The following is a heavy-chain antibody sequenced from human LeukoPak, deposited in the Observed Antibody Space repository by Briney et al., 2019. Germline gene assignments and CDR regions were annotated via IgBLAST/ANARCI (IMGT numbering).Heavy chain of an antibody. V-gene: IGHV1-2*02. CDR3: ARAHYDFWSGYYHNWFDP. J-gene: IGHJ5*02. CDR1: GYTFTGYY. CDR2: INPNSGGT. Sequence: ASVKVSCKASGYTFTGYYMHWVRQAPGQGLEWMGWINPNSGGTNYAQKFQGRVTMTRDTSTSTAYMELRSLRSDDTAVYYCARAHYDFWSGYYHNWFDPWGQGTLVTVSS. D-gene: IGHD3-3*01.